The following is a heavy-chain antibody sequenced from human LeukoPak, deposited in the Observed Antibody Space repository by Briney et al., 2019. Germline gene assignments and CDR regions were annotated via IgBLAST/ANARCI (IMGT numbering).Heavy chain of an antibody. V-gene: IGHV3-21*01. CDR1: GFTFSSYS. D-gene: IGHD5-18*01. CDR2: ISSSSSYI. Sequence: GSLRLSCAASGFTFSSYSMNWVRQAPGKGLEWVSSISSSSSYIYYADSVKGRFTISRDNAKNSLYLQMNSLRAEDTAVYYCARSRDTAMALFVAFDIWGQGTMVTVSS. CDR3: ARSRDTAMALFVAFDI. J-gene: IGHJ3*02.